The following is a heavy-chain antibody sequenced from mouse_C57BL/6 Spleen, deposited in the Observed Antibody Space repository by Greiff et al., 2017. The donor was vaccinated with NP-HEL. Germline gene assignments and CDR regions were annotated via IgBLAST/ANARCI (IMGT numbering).Heavy chain of an antibody. Sequence: QVQLQQSGAELARPGASVKLSCKASGYTFTSYGISWVKQRIGQGLEWIGEIYPRSGNTYYNEKFKGKATLTADKSSSTAYMELRSLTSEDSAVYFCARGDSSYFDYWGQGTTLTVSS. CDR1: GYTFTSYG. D-gene: IGHD1-1*01. CDR2: IYPRSGNT. V-gene: IGHV1-81*01. J-gene: IGHJ2*01. CDR3: ARGDSSYFDY.